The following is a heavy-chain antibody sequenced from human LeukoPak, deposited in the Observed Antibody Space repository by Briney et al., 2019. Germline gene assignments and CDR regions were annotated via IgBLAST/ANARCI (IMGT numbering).Heavy chain of an antibody. Sequence: SETLSLTCTVSGGSISSSYWSWIRQPPGKGLEWIGYIYYSGSTNYNPSLKSRVTISVDTSKNQFSLKLSSVTAADTAVYYCARQSTGYCSGGSCYQSIFDYWGQGTLVTVSS. V-gene: IGHV4-59*01. CDR2: IYYSGST. J-gene: IGHJ4*02. D-gene: IGHD2-15*01. CDR1: GGSISSSY. CDR3: ARQSTGYCSGGSCYQSIFDY.